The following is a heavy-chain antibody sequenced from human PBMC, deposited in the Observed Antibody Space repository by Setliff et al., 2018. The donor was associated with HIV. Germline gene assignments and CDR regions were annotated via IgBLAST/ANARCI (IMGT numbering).Heavy chain of an antibody. J-gene: IGHJ4*02. CDR3: ARDRGYDLDYFDY. V-gene: IGHV3-30*04. Sequence: SLRLSCAASGFTFSSYAMHWVRQAPGKGLEWVAVISYDGINKYYADSVKGRFTISRDNARKSVYLQIDSLRAEDTAVYYCARDRGYDLDYFDYWGQGTLVTVSS. CDR2: ISYDGINK. D-gene: IGHD5-12*01. CDR1: GFTFSSYA.